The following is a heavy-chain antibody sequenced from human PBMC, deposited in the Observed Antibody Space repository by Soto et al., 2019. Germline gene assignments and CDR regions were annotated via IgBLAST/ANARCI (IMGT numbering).Heavy chain of an antibody. CDR2: ISATGGNI. CDR3: AKVAVGLGYFVL. V-gene: IGHV3-23*01. Sequence: EAQLLESGGGLARPGGSLRLSCVASGFIFSDYAMTWIRQAPGKGLEWVATISATGGNIEYRESLKGRFTISRDNSKKMVYLQINVLPADATAVHYCAKVAVGLGYFVLLGRGTLVTVSS. CDR1: GFIFSDYA. D-gene: IGHD2-2*01. J-gene: IGHJ2*01.